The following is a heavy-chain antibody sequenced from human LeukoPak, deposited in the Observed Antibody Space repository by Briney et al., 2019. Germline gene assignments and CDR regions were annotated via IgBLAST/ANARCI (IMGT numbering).Heavy chain of an antibody. Sequence: ASVKVSCKASGYTFTGYYIHWVRQAPGQGFEWMGWINPDSGGTNYAQKFQGRVTMTRDTSISTAYMELSRLRSDDTAVYYCARGHVGATDFDYWGQGTLVTVSS. CDR1: GYTFTGYY. CDR2: INPDSGGT. V-gene: IGHV1-2*02. D-gene: IGHD1-26*01. CDR3: ARGHVGATDFDY. J-gene: IGHJ4*02.